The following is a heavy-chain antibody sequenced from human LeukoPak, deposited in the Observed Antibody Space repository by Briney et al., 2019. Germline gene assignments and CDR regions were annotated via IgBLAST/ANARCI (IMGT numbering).Heavy chain of an antibody. CDR1: GLTFADYA. J-gene: IGHJ4*02. CDR3: AKASGLYYGSGSPPDY. CDR2: ISWNSGSI. D-gene: IGHD3-10*01. V-gene: IGHV3-9*01. Sequence: RSLRLSCAPSGLTFADYAMHWVRPAPAKGLERLSGISWNSGSIGYADSVKGRLTISRDNAKNSLYLQMNSLRAEDTALYYCAKASGLYYGSGSPPDYWGQGTLVTVSS.